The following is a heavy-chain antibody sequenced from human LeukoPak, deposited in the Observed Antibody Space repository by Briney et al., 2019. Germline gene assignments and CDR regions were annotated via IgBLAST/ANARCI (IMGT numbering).Heavy chain of an antibody. D-gene: IGHD3-22*01. CDR1: GDSISDYY. Sequence: PSETLSLTCTVSGDSISDYYWSWIRQPPGKGLEWVGYISNSGSTNYNPSLKSRVTISVLTSKNQFSLKLSSVTAADTAVYYCARERSYYDSSGYYYKEGFLFDYWGQGTLVTVSS. J-gene: IGHJ4*02. CDR2: ISNSGST. V-gene: IGHV4-4*08. CDR3: ARERSYYDSSGYYYKEGFLFDY.